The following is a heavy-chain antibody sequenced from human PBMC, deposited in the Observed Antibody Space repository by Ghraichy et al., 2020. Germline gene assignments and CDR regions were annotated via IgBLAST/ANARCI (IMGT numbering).Heavy chain of an antibody. Sequence: ESLNISCTVSGGSISSYYWSWIRQPPGKGLEWIGYIYYSGSTNYNPSLKSRVTISVDTSKNQFSLKLSSVTAADTAVYYCARAPGRTLYYFDYWGQGTLVTVSS. V-gene: IGHV4-59*01. D-gene: IGHD1-14*01. CDR3: ARAPGRTLYYFDY. CDR1: GGSISSYY. CDR2: IYYSGST. J-gene: IGHJ4*02.